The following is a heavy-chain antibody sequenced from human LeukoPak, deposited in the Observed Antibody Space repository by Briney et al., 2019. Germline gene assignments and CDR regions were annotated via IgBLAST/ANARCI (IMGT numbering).Heavy chain of an antibody. CDR1: GFTFSDYY. Sequence: GGSLRLSCAASGFTFSDYYMSWIRQAPGKGLEWVSYISSSGSTIYYADSVKGRFTISRDNAENTVYLQINSLRAEDTAVYYCAKSCASTTCQIEDWGQGTLVTVSS. CDR3: AKSCASTTCQIED. D-gene: IGHD2-2*01. J-gene: IGHJ4*02. V-gene: IGHV3-11*04. CDR2: ISSSGSTI.